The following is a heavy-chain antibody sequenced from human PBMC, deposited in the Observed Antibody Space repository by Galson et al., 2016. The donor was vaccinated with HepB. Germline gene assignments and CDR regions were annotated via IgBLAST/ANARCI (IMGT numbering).Heavy chain of an antibody. J-gene: IGHJ5*02. V-gene: IGHV4-39*02. CDR1: GGSISSNSYY. CDR2: IYYSGST. Sequence: SETLSLTCTVSGGSISSNSYYWGWIRQPPGKGLEWIGSIYYSGSTYYNPSLKSRVTISVDTSKNQFSLKLSSVTAADTAVYYCAREIVVVAAGNIGRWFDPWGQGTLVTVSS. D-gene: IGHD2-15*01. CDR3: AREIVVVAAGNIGRWFDP.